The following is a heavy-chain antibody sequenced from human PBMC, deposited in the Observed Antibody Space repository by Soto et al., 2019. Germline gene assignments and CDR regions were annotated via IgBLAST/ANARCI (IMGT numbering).Heavy chain of an antibody. J-gene: IGHJ6*02. D-gene: IGHD6-25*01. V-gene: IGHV4-31*03. CDR2: IYDSGST. Sequence: RSLTCSVSGGSISSGGFYWTWIRQHPGKGLEWIGFIYDSGSTYYNASLKSRVTISGDTSKNQFSLKLSSVTSADTALYSCARGNTQIGGTFYYGMDVWGQGTTVTVSS. CDR1: GGSISSGGFY. CDR3: ARGNTQIGGTFYYGMDV.